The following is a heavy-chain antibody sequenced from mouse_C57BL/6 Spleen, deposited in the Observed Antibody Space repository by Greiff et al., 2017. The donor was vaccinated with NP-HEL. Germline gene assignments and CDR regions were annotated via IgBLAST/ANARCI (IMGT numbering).Heavy chain of an antibody. CDR3: TRGWNPYGYYAMDY. J-gene: IGHJ4*01. V-gene: IGHV5-9-1*02. Sequence: EVQLQESGEGLVKPGGSLKLSCAASGFTFSSYAMSWVRQTPEKRLEWVAYISSGGDYIYYADTVKGRFTISRDNARNTLYMQMSSLKSEDTAMYYCTRGWNPYGYYAMDYWGQGTSVTVSS. CDR1: GFTFSSYA. CDR2: ISSGGDYI. D-gene: IGHD2-10*02.